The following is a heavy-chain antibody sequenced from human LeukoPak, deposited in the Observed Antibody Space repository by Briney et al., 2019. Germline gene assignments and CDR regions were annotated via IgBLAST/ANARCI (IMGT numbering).Heavy chain of an antibody. J-gene: IGHJ4*02. CDR2: IIPIFGTA. D-gene: IGHD1-26*01. CDR3: ASPGGSYLTPYYFDY. CDR1: GGTFSSYA. V-gene: IGHV1-69*05. Sequence: SVKVSCKASGGTFSSYAISWVRQAPGQGLEWMGGIIPIFGTANYAQKFQGRVTITTDESTSTAYMELSSLRSEDTAVYYCASPGGSYLTPYYFDYWGQGTLVTVSS.